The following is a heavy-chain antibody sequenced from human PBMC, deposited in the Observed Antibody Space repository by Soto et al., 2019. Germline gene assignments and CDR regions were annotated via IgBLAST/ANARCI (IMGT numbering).Heavy chain of an antibody. D-gene: IGHD1-26*01. Sequence: EVQLVESGGGLVQPGGSLRLSCAASGFTFSSYWMHWVRQAPGKGLVWVSRINSDGSSTSYADSVNGRFTISRDNAKNTMYLQMNSLSAEDTAVYYCARDGAIVGATSYFDYWGQGTLVTVSS. J-gene: IGHJ4*02. CDR2: INSDGSST. CDR1: GFTFSSYW. CDR3: ARDGAIVGATSYFDY. V-gene: IGHV3-74*01.